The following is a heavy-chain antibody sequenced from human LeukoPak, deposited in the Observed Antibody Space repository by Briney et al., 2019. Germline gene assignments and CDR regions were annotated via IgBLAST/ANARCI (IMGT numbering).Heavy chain of an antibody. V-gene: IGHV5-51*01. CDR1: RYNYTSYW. D-gene: IGHD6-13*01. J-gene: IGHJ5*02. Sequence: GESLKISCKGSRYNYTSYWIGWVRQMPRKCLDWMGIICPGDSDTTYSPSFQGQVTISADKSISTAYLQWSSLKASDTAMYYCARQSLSSSAWFDPWGQGTLVTVSS. CDR2: ICPGDSDT. CDR3: ARQSLSSSAWFDP.